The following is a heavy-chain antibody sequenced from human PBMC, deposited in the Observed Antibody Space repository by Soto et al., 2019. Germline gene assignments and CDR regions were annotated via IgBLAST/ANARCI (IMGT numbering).Heavy chain of an antibody. D-gene: IGHD2-21*02. CDR3: ARSDCYGVCRGKWLDP. V-gene: IGHV4-4*02. CDR1: GGSISSDDW. Sequence: QVQLQESGPGLVKPSGTLSLTCAVSGGSISSDDWWTWVRQTPGKGLERSGEIYHSGTTNYNPSLMSRVTRAVDKAKSQFSLRVDSVTAADTAVYYCARSDCYGVCRGKWLDPWGQGILVTVSS. J-gene: IGHJ5*02. CDR2: IYHSGTT.